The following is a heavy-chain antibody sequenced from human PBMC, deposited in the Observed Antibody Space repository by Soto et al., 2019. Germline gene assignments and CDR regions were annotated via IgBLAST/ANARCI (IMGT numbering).Heavy chain of an antibody. V-gene: IGHV3-15*01. D-gene: IGHD5-12*01. CDR1: GFTFSNAW. CDR2: VKSKTDGGTI. CDR3: IGTYSGSSMRFDY. Sequence: EVQLVASGGGLVKPGGSLRLSCAASGFTFSNAWMTWVRQAPGKGLEWVGRVKSKTDGGTIDYAAPVKDRFTISRDDSKNTLYLQMNSLKTDDTAVYYCIGTYSGSSMRFDYWGQGTLVTVSS. J-gene: IGHJ4*02.